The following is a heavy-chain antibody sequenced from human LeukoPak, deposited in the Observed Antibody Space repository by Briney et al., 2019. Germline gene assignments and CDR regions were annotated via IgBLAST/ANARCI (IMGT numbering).Heavy chain of an antibody. Sequence: SETLSLTCAVYGGSFNNYYWSWIRQPPGKGLEWIGEINHSGSTNFNPSLKSRVTISIDTSKNQFSLKLSSVTAADTAVYYCASRPMVRGVRDFDYWGQGTLVTVSS. CDR1: GGSFNNYY. CDR3: ASRPMVRGVRDFDY. D-gene: IGHD3-10*01. V-gene: IGHV4-34*01. CDR2: INHSGST. J-gene: IGHJ4*02.